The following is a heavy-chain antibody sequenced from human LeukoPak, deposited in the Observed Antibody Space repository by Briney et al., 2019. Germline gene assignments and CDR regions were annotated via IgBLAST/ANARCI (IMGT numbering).Heavy chain of an antibody. CDR1: GGSISGSSYY. J-gene: IGHJ4*02. CDR2: IYRDGST. V-gene: IGHV4-39*01. CDR3: TRRAYCSGGTCYSDY. D-gene: IGHD2-15*01. Sequence: PSETLSLTCTVSGGSISGSSYYWGWIRQPPGKGLEWIGSIYRDGSTYYNPSLKSRVTTSVDTSKNQFSLKLSSVTAADTAVYYCTRRAYCSGGTCYSDYWGQGTLVTVSS.